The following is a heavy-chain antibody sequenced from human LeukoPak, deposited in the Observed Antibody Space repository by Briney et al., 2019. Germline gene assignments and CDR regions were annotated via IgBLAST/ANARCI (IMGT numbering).Heavy chain of an antibody. J-gene: IGHJ4*02. CDR1: GFTFSSYA. V-gene: IGHV3-23*01. CDR2: ISGSGGST. D-gene: IGHD6-13*01. Sequence: LSGGSLRLSCAASGFTFSSYAMTWVRQAPGKGLEWVSVISGSGGSTYYADSVKGRFTISRDNSKNTLFLQMNSLRDEDTAVYYCAKEGGYTSSSLVGYYFDHWGQGTLVTVSS. CDR3: AKEGGYTSSSLVGYYFDH.